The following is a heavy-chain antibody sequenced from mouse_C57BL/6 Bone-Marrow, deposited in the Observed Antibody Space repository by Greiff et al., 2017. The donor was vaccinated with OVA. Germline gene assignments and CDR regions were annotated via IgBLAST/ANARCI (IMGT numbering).Heavy chain of an antibody. CDR2: ISSGSSTI. V-gene: IGHV5-17*01. CDR1: GFTFSDYG. J-gene: IGHJ1*03. CDR3: ARHYDSSRHWYFDV. Sequence: EVMLVESGGGLVKPGGSLKLSCAASGFTFSDYGMHWVRQAPEKGLEWVAYISSGSSTIYYADTVKGRFTISRDNAKNTLFLQMTSLRSEDTAMYYCARHYDSSRHWYFDVWVTGTTVTVSS. D-gene: IGHD1-1*01.